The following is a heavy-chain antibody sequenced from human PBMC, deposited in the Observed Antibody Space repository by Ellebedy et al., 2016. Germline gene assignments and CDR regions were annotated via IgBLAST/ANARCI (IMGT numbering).Heavy chain of an antibody. CDR3: ARDLSPIPAAINYFDY. Sequence: GGSLRLXXAASGFTFSSYAMHWVRQAPGKGLEWVAVISYDGSNKYYADSVKGRFTISRDNSKNTLYLQMNSLRAEDTAVYYCARDLSPIPAAINYFDYWGQGTLVTVSS. D-gene: IGHD2-2*01. CDR1: GFTFSSYA. V-gene: IGHV3-30-3*01. J-gene: IGHJ4*02. CDR2: ISYDGSNK.